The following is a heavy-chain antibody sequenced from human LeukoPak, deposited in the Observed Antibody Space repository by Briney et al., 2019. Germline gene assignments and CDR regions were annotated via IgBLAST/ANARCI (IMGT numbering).Heavy chain of an antibody. CDR3: AKDRVYYGSGSYFDYMDV. CDR1: GFTFSSYE. Sequence: GGSLRLSCAASGFTFSSYEMNWVRQAPGKGLEWVPYISSSGSTIYYADSVKGRFTISRDNAKNSLYLQMNSLRAEDTAVYYCAKDRVYYGSGSYFDYMDVWGKGTTVTVSS. V-gene: IGHV3-48*03. CDR2: ISSSGSTI. J-gene: IGHJ6*03. D-gene: IGHD3-10*01.